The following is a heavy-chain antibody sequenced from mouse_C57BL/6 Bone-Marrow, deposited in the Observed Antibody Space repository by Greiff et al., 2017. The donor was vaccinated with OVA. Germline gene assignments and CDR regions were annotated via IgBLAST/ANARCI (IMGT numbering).Heavy chain of an antibody. CDR3: ARIYYDYYYYAMDY. D-gene: IGHD2-4*01. V-gene: IGHV1-39*01. J-gene: IGHJ4*01. Sequence: VQLQQPGPELVKPGASVQLSCKASGYSFTDYNMTWVKQSPGQSLEWIGVINPNYGTTSYNQKFKGKATLTVDPSSSTASMQLNSLTSEDSAVYYCARIYYDYYYYAMDYWGQGTSVTVSS. CDR2: INPNYGTT. CDR1: GYSFTDYN.